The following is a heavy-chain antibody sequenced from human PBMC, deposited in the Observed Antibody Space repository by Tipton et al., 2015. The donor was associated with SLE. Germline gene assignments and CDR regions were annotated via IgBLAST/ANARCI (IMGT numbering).Heavy chain of an antibody. D-gene: IGHD6-19*01. J-gene: IGHJ3*02. CDR3: ASLRIAVAGHAFDI. Sequence: TLSLTCTVSGGSISSSSYYWGWIRQPAGKGLEWIGYIYTSGSTNYNPSLKSRVTISVDTSKNQFSLKLSSVTAADTAVYYCASLRIAVAGHAFDIWGQGTMVTVSS. CDR2: IYTSGST. V-gene: IGHV4-61*09. CDR1: GGSISSSSYY.